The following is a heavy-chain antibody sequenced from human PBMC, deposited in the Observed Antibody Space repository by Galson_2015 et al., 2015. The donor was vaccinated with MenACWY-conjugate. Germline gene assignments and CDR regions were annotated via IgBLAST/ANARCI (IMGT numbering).Heavy chain of an antibody. J-gene: IGHJ4*02. D-gene: IGHD6-19*01. V-gene: IGHV3-23*01. CDR2: ISTTGGTT. CDR1: GITFSNYA. Sequence: SLRLSCAASGITFSNYAMSWVRQAPGKGLEWVAYISTTGGTTYYADSVKGRFTISRDNSKNTLYLQMNSLRAGDTAVYYCAKAAESRWVDYWGQGTLVIVSS. CDR3: AKAAESRWVDY.